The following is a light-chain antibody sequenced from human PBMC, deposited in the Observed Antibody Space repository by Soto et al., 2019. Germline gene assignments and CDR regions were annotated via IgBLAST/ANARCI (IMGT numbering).Light chain of an antibody. CDR2: KAS. CDR1: PSISSW. J-gene: IGKJ1*01. Sequence: DIQMTQSPSTLSASVGDRVTITCRASPSISSWLAWYQQKPGKAPKLLIYKASSLESGVPSRFSGSGSGTEFTLTISSLQTDDFATYYCQQYNSYSRTFGQGTKVEIK. CDR3: QQYNSYSRT. V-gene: IGKV1-5*03.